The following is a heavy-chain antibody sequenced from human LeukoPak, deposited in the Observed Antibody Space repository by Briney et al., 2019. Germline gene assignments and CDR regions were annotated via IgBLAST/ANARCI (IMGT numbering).Heavy chain of an antibody. CDR1: GFTFSSYW. CDR2: IKLDGSEK. J-gene: IGHJ3*02. D-gene: IGHD1-26*01. Sequence: GGSLRLSCAASGFTFSSYWMTWVRQAPGKGLEWVANIKLDGSEKYYVDSVKGRFTISRDNAKNSLFLQMNSLRAEDTAVYYCARAPIGRAYAFDIWGQGTMVTVSS. V-gene: IGHV3-7*01. CDR3: ARAPIGRAYAFDI.